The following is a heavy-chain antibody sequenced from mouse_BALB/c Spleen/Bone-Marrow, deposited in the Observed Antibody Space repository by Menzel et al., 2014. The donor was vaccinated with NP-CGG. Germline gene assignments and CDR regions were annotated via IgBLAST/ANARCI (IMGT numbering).Heavy chain of an antibody. CDR2: INPSNCRP. V-gene: IGHV1S81*02. CDR1: GSTFPTYW. D-gene: IGHD3-3*01. J-gene: IGHJ3*01. CDR3: ARGDGFAWFTY. Sequence: GAGLVKPGASVTESGKTSGSTFPTYWMHWVKPRPGQGLEWIGVINPSNCRPNYNEKFKSKATLNVDKSSSTAYMQLSSLTSEDSAVYYCARGDGFAWFTYWGQGTLVTGSA.